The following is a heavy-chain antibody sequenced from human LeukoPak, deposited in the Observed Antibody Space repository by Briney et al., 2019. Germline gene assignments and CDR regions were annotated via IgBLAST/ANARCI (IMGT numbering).Heavy chain of an antibody. D-gene: IGHD4-17*01. Sequence: KASETLSLTCAVYGGSFSGYYWSWIRQPPGKGLEWIGEINHSGSTSYNPSLKSRVTISEDTSKNQFSLKLSSVTAADTAVYYCPWYSGYGDLIRYDYWGQGTLVTLSS. V-gene: IGHV4-34*01. CDR2: INHSGST. CDR1: GGSFSGYY. CDR3: PWYSGYGDLIRYDY. J-gene: IGHJ4*02.